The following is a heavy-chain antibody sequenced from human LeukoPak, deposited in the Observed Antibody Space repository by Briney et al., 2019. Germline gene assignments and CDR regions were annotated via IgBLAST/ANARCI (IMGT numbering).Heavy chain of an antibody. CDR3: ARYYGSGSPYREYYFDY. V-gene: IGHV3-9*01. D-gene: IGHD3-10*01. CDR1: GFTFDDYA. CDR2: ISWNSGSM. Sequence: PGGSLRLSCAASGFTFDDYAMHWVRQAPGKGLEWVSGISWNSGSMDYADSVKGRFTVSRDNAKNSLYLQMNSVRAEDTAVYYCARYYGSGSPYREYYFDYWGQGALVIVSS. J-gene: IGHJ4*02.